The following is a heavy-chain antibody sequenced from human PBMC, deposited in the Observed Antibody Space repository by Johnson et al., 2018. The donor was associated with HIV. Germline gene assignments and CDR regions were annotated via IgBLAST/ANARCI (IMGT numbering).Heavy chain of an antibody. CDR1: GLTFSDYY. J-gene: IGHJ3*02. CDR3: ARDYRGALDI. D-gene: IGHD4-11*01. Sequence: QVQLVESGGGLVQSGGSLIVSCEASGLTFSDYYMSWIRQAPGKGLEWVSYISSSGSSRYYADSVKGRFTITRDNVKNSLYMQMNSLRVEDTAVYFCARDYRGALDIWGQGTMVTVSS. CDR2: ISSSGSSR. V-gene: IGHV3-11*01.